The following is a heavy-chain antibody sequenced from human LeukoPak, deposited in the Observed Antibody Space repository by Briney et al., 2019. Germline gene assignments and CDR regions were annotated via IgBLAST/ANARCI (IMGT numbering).Heavy chain of an antibody. V-gene: IGHV3-23*01. J-gene: IGHJ6*02. D-gene: IGHD3-10*01. Sequence: GGFLRLSCAASGFTFNNYAMSWVRQAPGKGLEWVSAISGSGGTTYYADSVKGRFTFSRDNSKNTLYLQMNSLRAEDTAVYYCARGGSITMVRGVTRYYYYGMDVWGQGTTVTVSS. CDR1: GFTFNNYA. CDR3: ARGGSITMVRGVTRYYYYGMDV. CDR2: ISGSGGTT.